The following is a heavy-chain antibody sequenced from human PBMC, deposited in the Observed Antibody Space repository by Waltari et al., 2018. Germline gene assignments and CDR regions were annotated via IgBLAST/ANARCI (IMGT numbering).Heavy chain of an antibody. CDR1: GYTFTGYY. CDR2: TNPTSGGT. J-gene: IGHJ5*02. D-gene: IGHD6-25*01. CDR3: ARGGIAAGGGWFDP. Sequence: QVQLVQSGAEVKKPGASVKVSCKASGYTFTGYYMHWVRQAPGQGLEWMGRTNPTSGGTNYAKSFQGRVPRTRDTSISTAYMELSRLRSDDTAVYYCARGGIAAGGGWFDPWGQGTLVTVSS. V-gene: IGHV1-2*06.